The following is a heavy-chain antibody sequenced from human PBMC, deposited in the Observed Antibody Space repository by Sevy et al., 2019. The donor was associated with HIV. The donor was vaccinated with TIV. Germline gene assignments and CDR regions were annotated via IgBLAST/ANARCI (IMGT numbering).Heavy chain of an antibody. CDR3: ARDVAAGDF. V-gene: IGHV3-7*01. Sequence: GESLKISCAASGFTFTRYWMTWVRQSPGKGLQWLDNINEDGTEKYYRDSVRGRFTISRDNAKKSLHLQMNSLRVDDTGVYYCARDVAAGDFWGQGTLVTVSS. J-gene: IGHJ4*02. CDR2: INEDGTEK. CDR1: GFTFTRYW. D-gene: IGHD2-21*01.